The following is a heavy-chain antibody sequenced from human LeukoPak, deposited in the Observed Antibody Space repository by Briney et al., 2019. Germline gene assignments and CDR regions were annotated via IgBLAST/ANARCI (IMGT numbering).Heavy chain of an antibody. J-gene: IGHJ6*02. CDR1: GDTFSTYA. V-gene: IGHV1-69*13. D-gene: IGHD1-14*01. CDR2: IIPISGTA. Sequence: SVKVSCKASGDTFSTYAISWVRLAPGQGLKWMGRIIPISGTAEYAEKFQGRVTITADESTSTAYMELSSLRSEDTAVYYCARESGITPYYGMDVWGQGTTVTVSS. CDR3: ARESGITPYYGMDV.